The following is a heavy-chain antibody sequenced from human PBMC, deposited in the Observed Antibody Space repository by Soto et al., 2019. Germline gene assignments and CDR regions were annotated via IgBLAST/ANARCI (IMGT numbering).Heavy chain of an antibody. CDR1: GGSITSSAHY. Sequence: SETLSLTCTVSGGSITSSAHYWGWIRQPPGKGLEWIGNIYYSGSTNYNPSLKSRVTISVDTSKNQFSLKLSSVTAADTAVYYCARVYDYVWGSYRQTRFDYWGQGTLVTVSS. D-gene: IGHD3-16*02. V-gene: IGHV4-39*07. CDR2: IYYSGST. J-gene: IGHJ4*02. CDR3: ARVYDYVWGSYRQTRFDY.